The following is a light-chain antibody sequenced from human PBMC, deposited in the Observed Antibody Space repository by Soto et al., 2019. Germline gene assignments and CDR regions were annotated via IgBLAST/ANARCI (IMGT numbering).Light chain of an antibody. CDR3: LQHNSYPFT. V-gene: IGKV1-17*01. Sequence: DIQLTQSPSFLSASVGDRVTITCRASQGIRSDLGWFQQKPGKAPKRLIYAASTLESGVPSRFSGSRSGTEFTLTISSLQPEDFATYYCLQHNSYPFTFGPGTKVDIK. CDR1: QGIRSD. CDR2: AAS. J-gene: IGKJ3*01.